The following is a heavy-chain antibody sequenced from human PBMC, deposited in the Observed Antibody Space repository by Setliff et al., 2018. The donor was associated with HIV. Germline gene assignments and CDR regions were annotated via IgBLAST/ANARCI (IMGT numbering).Heavy chain of an antibody. Sequence: SETLSLTCTVSGDSINSGSYYWSWIRQPAGEGLEWIGHIFTSGSTTYNPSLKSRVSISLDTSKNQFSLKLSSVTAADTAVYYCARQREVYGTVYYYYMDVWGKGTTVTVSS. CDR3: ARQREVYGTVYYYYMDV. CDR2: IFTSGST. J-gene: IGHJ6*03. V-gene: IGHV4-61*09. D-gene: IGHD4-17*01. CDR1: GDSINSGSYY.